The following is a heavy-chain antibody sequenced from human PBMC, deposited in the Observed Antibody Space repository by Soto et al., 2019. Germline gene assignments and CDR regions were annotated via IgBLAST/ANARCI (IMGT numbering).Heavy chain of an antibody. Sequence: LRLSCAASGFTFSSYGMHWVRQAPGKGLEWVAVIWYDGSNKYYADSVKGRFTISRDNSKNTLYLQMNGLRAEDTAVYYCAREKGGYSSSWYTYYYYYGMDVCGQGTTVTVSS. CDR3: AREKGGYSSSWYTYYYYYGMDV. CDR2: IWYDGSNK. D-gene: IGHD6-13*01. CDR1: GFTFSSYG. V-gene: IGHV3-33*01. J-gene: IGHJ6*02.